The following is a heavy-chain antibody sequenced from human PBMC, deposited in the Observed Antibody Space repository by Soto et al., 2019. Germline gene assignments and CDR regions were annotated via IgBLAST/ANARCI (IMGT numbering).Heavy chain of an antibody. Sequence: ASVKVSCKASGGTFSSYAISWVRQAPGQGLEWMGGIIPIFGTANYAQKFQGRVTITADESTSTAYMELSSLRSEDTAVYYCATPTMIGYSNWFDPWGQGTLVTVSS. CDR3: ATPTMIGYSNWFDP. D-gene: IGHD3-22*01. CDR1: GGTFSSYA. CDR2: IIPIFGTA. V-gene: IGHV1-69*13. J-gene: IGHJ5*02.